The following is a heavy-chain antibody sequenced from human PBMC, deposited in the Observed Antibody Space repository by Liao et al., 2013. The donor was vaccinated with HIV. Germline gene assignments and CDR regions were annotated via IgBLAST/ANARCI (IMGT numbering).Heavy chain of an antibody. CDR3: ARQGVTIFGVVDYFDY. D-gene: IGHD3-3*01. CDR1: GGSISSYY. V-gene: IGHV4-59*01. J-gene: IGHJ4*02. Sequence: QVQLQESGPGLVKPSETLSLTCTVSGGSISSYYWSWIRQPPGKGLEWIGYIYYSGSTNYNPSLKSRVTISVDTSKNQFSLKLSSVTAADTAVYYCARQGVTIFGVVDYFDYWGQGTLVTVSS. CDR2: IYYSGST.